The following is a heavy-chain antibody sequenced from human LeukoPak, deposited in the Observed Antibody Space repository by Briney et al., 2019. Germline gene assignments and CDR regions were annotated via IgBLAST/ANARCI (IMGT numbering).Heavy chain of an antibody. Sequence: GGSLRLSCAASGFTFSSYSMNWVRQAPGKGLEWVSSISSTGSYIYYADSVKGRFTISRDNSKNTLYLQMNSLRAEDTAVYYCAKDLGIVVVVAVYDAFDIWGQGTMVTVSS. J-gene: IGHJ3*02. CDR3: AKDLGIVVVVAVYDAFDI. CDR2: ISSTGSYI. D-gene: IGHD2-15*01. CDR1: GFTFSSYS. V-gene: IGHV3-21*01.